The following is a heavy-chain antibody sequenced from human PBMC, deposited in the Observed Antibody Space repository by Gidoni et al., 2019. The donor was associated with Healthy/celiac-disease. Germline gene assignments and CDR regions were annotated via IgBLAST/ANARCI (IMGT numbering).Heavy chain of an antibody. Sequence: EVQLVESGGGVVQPGGSLRLSCEAAGFTVSSNYMSWVRQAPGKGLGWVSVIYSGGSTYYADSVKGRFTISRDNSKNTLYLQMNSLRAEDTAVYYCARDLNFYGVFDYWGQGTLVTVSS. CDR1: GFTVSSNY. CDR2: IYSGGST. CDR3: ARDLNFYGVFDY. D-gene: IGHD4-17*01. J-gene: IGHJ4*02. V-gene: IGHV3-66*01.